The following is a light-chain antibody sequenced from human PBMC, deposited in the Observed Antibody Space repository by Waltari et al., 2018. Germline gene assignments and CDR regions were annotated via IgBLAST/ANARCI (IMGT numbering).Light chain of an antibody. Sequence: EVVMTQSPATLSVFPGESATLSCRASQTVSSNLAWYQQRPRPAPRLLNFDASTRAPSVPTRFSGSGSGTEFTLTIRSLQSEDSAVYYCQQYNRWPPITFGQGTRLEIK. CDR2: DAS. J-gene: IGKJ5*01. CDR1: QTVSSN. CDR3: QQYNRWPPIT. V-gene: IGKV3-15*01.